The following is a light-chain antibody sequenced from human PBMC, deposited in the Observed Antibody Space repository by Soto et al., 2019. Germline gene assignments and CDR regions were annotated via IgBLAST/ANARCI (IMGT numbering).Light chain of an antibody. CDR1: QSISNN. CDR2: AVF. J-gene: IGKJ1*01. Sequence: DIPMTQSPSSLSASVGDRVTITCRASQSISNNLSWYQQKPGKAPKLLIYAVFNLQSGVPSRFSGSGSGTEFTLTINSLQPEDFATYYCLRTYSTWTFGQGTKVEIK. V-gene: IGKV1-39*01. CDR3: LRTYSTWT.